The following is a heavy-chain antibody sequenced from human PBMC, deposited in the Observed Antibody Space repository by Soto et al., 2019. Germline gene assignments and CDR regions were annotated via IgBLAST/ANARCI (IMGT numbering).Heavy chain of an antibody. V-gene: IGHV1-69*08. Sequence: QVQLVQSGAEVKKPGSSVKVSCKASGGTFSSYTISWVRQAPGQGLEWMGRIIPILGIANYAQKFQGRVTITADKSTSTAYMELSSLRSDDTAVYYCARDKVVPAANYYYYMDVWGKGTTVTVSS. CDR1: GGTFSSYT. CDR3: ARDKVVPAANYYYYMDV. J-gene: IGHJ6*03. CDR2: IIPILGIA. D-gene: IGHD2-2*01.